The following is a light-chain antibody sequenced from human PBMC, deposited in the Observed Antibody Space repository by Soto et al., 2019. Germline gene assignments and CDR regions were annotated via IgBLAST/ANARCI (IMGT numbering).Light chain of an antibody. V-gene: IGKV3-20*01. Sequence: EIGLTQSPGTLSLSPGERATLSCRASQSVSSSYLAWYQQKPGQAPRLLIYGASSRATGIPDRFSGSGSGTDFTLTISRLEPEVFAVYYCQQYGSSPLTFGGGTKVEIK. CDR2: GAS. CDR1: QSVSSSY. CDR3: QQYGSSPLT. J-gene: IGKJ4*01.